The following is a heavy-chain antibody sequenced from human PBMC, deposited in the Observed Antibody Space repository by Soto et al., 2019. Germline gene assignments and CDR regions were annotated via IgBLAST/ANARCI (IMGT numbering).Heavy chain of an antibody. D-gene: IGHD1-26*01. J-gene: IGHJ4*02. V-gene: IGHV2-26*01. CDR3: ARISGSYSFDY. Sequence: QVTLKESGPVLVKATEPLTLTCTVSGFSLSNARLGVSWIRQRPGKALEWLARIFSNDEKTYSTSLMSRLTTSKDTSKSQVVLTMTNMDPVDTATYYGARISGSYSFDYWGQGTLVTVSS. CDR2: IFSNDEK. CDR1: GFSLSNARLG.